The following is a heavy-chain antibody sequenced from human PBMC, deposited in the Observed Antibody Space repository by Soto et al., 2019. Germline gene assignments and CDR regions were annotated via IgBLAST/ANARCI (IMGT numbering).Heavy chain of an antibody. J-gene: IGHJ3*01. CDR2: IIPVFDKA. Sequence: QVQLVQSGADVKKPGSSVKVSCKTSGGSFGSSAISWVRQAPAQGLEWMGEIIPVFDKANYAQNFQDRLTITADESTGTVFMQLSSLRSDDTAVYFCARLRRDWGEAFDLWGQWTFVTVSS. V-gene: IGHV1-69*01. CDR1: GGSFGSSA. CDR3: ARLRRDWGEAFDL. D-gene: IGHD3-16*01.